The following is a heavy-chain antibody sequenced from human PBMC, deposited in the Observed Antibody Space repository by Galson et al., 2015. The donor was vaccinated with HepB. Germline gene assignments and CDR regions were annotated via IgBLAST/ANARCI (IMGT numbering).Heavy chain of an antibody. Sequence: SLRLSCAASGFTFSSYAMHWVRQAPGKGLEWVAVISYDGSNKYYADSVKGRFTISRDNSKNTLYLQMNSLRAEDTAVYYCASQATVVKGGRGGWFDPWGQGTLVTVSS. J-gene: IGHJ5*02. CDR2: ISYDGSNK. D-gene: IGHD4-23*01. V-gene: IGHV3-30*04. CDR3: ASQATVVKGGRGGWFDP. CDR1: GFTFSSYA.